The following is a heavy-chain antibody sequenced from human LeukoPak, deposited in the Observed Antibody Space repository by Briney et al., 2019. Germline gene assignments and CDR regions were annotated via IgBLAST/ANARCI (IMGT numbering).Heavy chain of an antibody. Sequence: GESLKISCAASGFVFSSYGMHWVRQPPGKGLEWVAFIRYDGSNKDYADSVKGRFTISRDNSNNTLYLQKNSLRAEDTAVYYCSKAHYGDYGIRWFDPWGQGTLVTVSS. V-gene: IGHV3-30*02. J-gene: IGHJ5*02. CDR2: IRYDGSNK. D-gene: IGHD4-17*01. CDR1: GFVFSSYG. CDR3: SKAHYGDYGIRWFDP.